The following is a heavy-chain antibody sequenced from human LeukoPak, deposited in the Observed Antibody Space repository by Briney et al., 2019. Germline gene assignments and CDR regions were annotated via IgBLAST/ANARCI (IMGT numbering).Heavy chain of an antibody. V-gene: IGHV4-61*02. Sequence: SETLSLTCTVSGGSISSGSYYWSWIRQPAGKGLEWIGRIYTSGSTNYNPSLKSRVTISVDTPKNQFSLKLSSVTAADTAVYYCARRVIAAAGHYYFDYWGQGTLVTVSS. CDR3: ARRVIAAAGHYYFDY. CDR2: IYTSGST. J-gene: IGHJ4*02. CDR1: GGSISSGSYY. D-gene: IGHD6-13*01.